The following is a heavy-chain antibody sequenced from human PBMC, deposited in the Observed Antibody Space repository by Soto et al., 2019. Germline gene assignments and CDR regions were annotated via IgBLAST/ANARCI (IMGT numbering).Heavy chain of an antibody. D-gene: IGHD4-17*01. V-gene: IGHV4-30-4*01. CDR1: GGSFSNGDYY. J-gene: IGHJ6*02. CDR3: ARGPGDYYDYYGLDV. CDR2: IYYSGSI. Sequence: QVQLEESGRGQVKPSQTLSLTCTVSGGSFSNGDYYWGWIRQPPGKGLQWIAYIYYSGSIYYNPSLKSRVTISLDTSTNQFSLKLSPVTAADTAVYYCARGPGDYYDYYGLDVWGHGTTVTVSS.